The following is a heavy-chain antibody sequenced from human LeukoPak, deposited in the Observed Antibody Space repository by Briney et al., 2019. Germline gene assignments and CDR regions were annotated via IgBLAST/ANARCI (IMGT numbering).Heavy chain of an antibody. J-gene: IGHJ4*02. Sequence: GGSLRLSCAASGFTFSSYDMSWVRQAPGKGLEWVSSVSGSGGSTYYADYVKGRFTISRDNSKNTLYLQMNSLRAEDTAVYYCAKDLYCSSTSCYEAVYWGQGTLVTVSS. D-gene: IGHD2-2*01. CDR3: AKDLYCSSTSCYEAVY. V-gene: IGHV3-23*01. CDR1: GFTFSSYD. CDR2: VSGSGGST.